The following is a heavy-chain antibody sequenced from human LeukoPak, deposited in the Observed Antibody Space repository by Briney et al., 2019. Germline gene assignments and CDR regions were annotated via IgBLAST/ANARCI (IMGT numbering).Heavy chain of an antibody. Sequence: SGTLSLTCTVFGGSISSSNDYWGWIRQPPGKGLEWIGSIFYGGSTNYNPSLKSRVTISVDMSKNQFSLKMRSVTATDTAVYYCARHIATGDYLNYWGQGTLVTVSS. CDR1: GGSISSSNDY. CDR3: ARHIATGDYLNY. V-gene: IGHV4-39*01. J-gene: IGHJ4*02. CDR2: IFYGGST. D-gene: IGHD4-17*01.